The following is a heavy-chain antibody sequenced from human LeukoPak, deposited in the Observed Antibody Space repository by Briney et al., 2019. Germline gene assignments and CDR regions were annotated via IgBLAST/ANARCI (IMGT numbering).Heavy chain of an antibody. CDR3: YGLWFGELLFDY. CDR1: GGSFSGYY. J-gene: IGHJ4*02. CDR2: INHSGST. Sequence: SETLSLTCAVYGGSFSGYYWSWIRQPPGKGLEWIGEINHSGSTNYNQSLKSRVTISVDTSKNQFSLKLSSVTAADTAVYYCYGLWFGELLFDYWGQGTLVTVSS. D-gene: IGHD3-10*01. V-gene: IGHV4-34*01.